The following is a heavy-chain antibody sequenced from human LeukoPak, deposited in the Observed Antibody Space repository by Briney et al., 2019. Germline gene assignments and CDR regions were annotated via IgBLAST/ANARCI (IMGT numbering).Heavy chain of an antibody. Sequence: ASVKVSCKASGYTFTSYYMHWVRQAPGQGLEWMGIIXPSGGSTSYAQKFQGRVTMTRDTSTSTVYMELSSLRSEDTAVYYCARDHRIAVAGTGRKYFDYWSQGTLVTVSS. CDR1: GYTFTSYY. D-gene: IGHD6-19*01. V-gene: IGHV1-46*01. CDR3: ARDHRIAVAGTGRKYFDY. CDR2: IXPSGGST. J-gene: IGHJ4*02.